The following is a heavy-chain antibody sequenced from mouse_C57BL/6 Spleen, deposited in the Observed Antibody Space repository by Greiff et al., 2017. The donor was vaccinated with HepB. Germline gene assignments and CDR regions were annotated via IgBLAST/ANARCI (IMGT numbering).Heavy chain of an antibody. D-gene: IGHD1-1*01. J-gene: IGHJ2*01. Sequence: EVQLQQSGPELVKPGASVKISCKASGYTFTDYYMNWVKQSHGKSLEWIGDINPNNGGTSYNQKFKGKATLTVDKSSSTAYMELRSLTSEDSAVYYCSSEGTVVATDFDYWGQGTTLTVSS. CDR1: GYTFTDYY. CDR2: INPNNGGT. V-gene: IGHV1-26*01. CDR3: SSEGTVVATDFDY.